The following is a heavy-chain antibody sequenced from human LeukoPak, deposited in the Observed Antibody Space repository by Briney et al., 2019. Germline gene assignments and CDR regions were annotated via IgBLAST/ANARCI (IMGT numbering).Heavy chain of an antibody. Sequence: SETLSLTCTVSGGSISSGGYYWSWIRQPPGKGLEWIGYIYHSGSTYYNPSLKSRVTISVDTSKNQFSLNLSSVTAADTAVYYCAREANYASGSYVFDYWGQGTLVTVSS. CDR2: IYHSGST. V-gene: IGHV4-30-2*01. CDR1: GGSISSGGYY. J-gene: IGHJ4*02. D-gene: IGHD3-10*01. CDR3: AREANYASGSYVFDY.